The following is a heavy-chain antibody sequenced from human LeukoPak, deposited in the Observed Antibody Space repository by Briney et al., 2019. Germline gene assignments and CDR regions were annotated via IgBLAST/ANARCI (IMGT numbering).Heavy chain of an antibody. Sequence: PGGSLRLSCAASGFTFDDYAMHWVRQAPGKGLEWVSGISWNSGSIGYADSVKGRFTISRDNAKNSLYLQMNSLRAEDTALYYCAKVGLRSDYWGQGTLVTVSS. V-gene: IGHV3-9*01. CDR2: ISWNSGSI. CDR3: AKVGLRSDY. D-gene: IGHD5-12*01. J-gene: IGHJ4*02. CDR1: GFTFDDYA.